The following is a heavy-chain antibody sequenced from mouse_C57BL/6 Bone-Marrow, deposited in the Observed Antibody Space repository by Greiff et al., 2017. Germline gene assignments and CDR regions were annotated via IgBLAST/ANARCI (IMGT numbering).Heavy chain of an antibody. Sequence: EVKVEESGPELVKPGASVKISCKASGYSFTGYYMHWVKQSHGNILDWIGYIYPYNGVSSYNQKFKGKATLTVDKSSSTAYMELLSLTSEDSAVYYCARGAYPGLAWFAYWGQGTLVTVSA. D-gene: IGHD6-5*01. CDR2: IYPYNGVS. CDR3: ARGAYPGLAWFAY. V-gene: IGHV1-31*01. J-gene: IGHJ3*01. CDR1: GYSFTGYY.